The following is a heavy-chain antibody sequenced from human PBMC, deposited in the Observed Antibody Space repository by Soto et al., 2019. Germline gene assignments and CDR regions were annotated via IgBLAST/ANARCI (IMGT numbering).Heavy chain of an antibody. Sequence: ASVKVSCKASGYTFTSYGISWVRQAPGQGLEWMGWISAYNGNTNYAQKLHGRVTMTTDTSTSTAYMELRSLRSDDTAVYYCARTRGVVTAILDAFDIWGQGTMVTVSS. CDR1: GYTFTSYG. D-gene: IGHD2-21*02. V-gene: IGHV1-18*04. J-gene: IGHJ3*02. CDR3: ARTRGVVTAILDAFDI. CDR2: ISAYNGNT.